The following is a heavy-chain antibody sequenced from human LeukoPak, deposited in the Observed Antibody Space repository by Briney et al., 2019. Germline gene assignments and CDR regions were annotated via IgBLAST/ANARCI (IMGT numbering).Heavy chain of an antibody. CDR2: IYYSGST. Sequence: SETLSLTCTVSGGSISSSSHYWGWIRQPPGKGLEWIGNIYYSGSTYYKSSLKSRVTISVDTSKNQFSLKLSSVTAADTAVYYCARGSGYGLFDYWGQGTLVTVSS. V-gene: IGHV4-39*07. D-gene: IGHD5-18*01. CDR1: GGSISSSSHY. J-gene: IGHJ4*02. CDR3: ARGSGYGLFDY.